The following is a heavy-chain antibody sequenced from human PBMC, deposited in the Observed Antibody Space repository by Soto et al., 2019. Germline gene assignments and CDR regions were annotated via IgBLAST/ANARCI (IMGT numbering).Heavy chain of an antibody. V-gene: IGHV3-48*02. CDR2: ISSTSSTI. Sequence: EVQLVESGGGLVQRGGALRLSCAAYGFTFSSCSMNWVPRAPGKGLEWRSYISSTSSTIYYADSVKGRVTISRDNAKNSLYLQMHSLRDEDTAVYYGAGWPDAADYWCQGTRVTVSS. CDR1: GFTFSSCS. D-gene: IGHD6-19*01. J-gene: IGHJ4*02. CDR3: AGWPDAADY.